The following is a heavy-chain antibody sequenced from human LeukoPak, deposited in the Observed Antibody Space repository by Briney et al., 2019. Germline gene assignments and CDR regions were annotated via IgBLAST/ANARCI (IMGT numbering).Heavy chain of an antibody. D-gene: IGHD1-26*01. J-gene: IGHJ4*02. CDR2: VIADGGNT. Sequence: PGGSLRLSCAASGFTFDNYRMSWVRQAPGKGLEWVSTVIADGGNTYYADSVKGRFTISRDNSKSTLILQMNSLRVEDTALYYCTKRVKYGGTWDHFADWGQGTLVTVSS. CDR1: GFTFDNYR. CDR3: TKRVKYGGTWDHFAD. V-gene: IGHV3-23*01.